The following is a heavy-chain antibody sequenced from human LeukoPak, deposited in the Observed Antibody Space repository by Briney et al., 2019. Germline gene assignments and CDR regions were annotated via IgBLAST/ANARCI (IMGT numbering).Heavy chain of an antibody. CDR3: ARLPRYDYNWFDP. CDR2: INPSDSYT. J-gene: IGHJ5*02. V-gene: IGHV5-10-1*01. Sequence: GESLKISCKGSGYSFTSYWIIWVRQMPGKGLEWMGTINPSDSYTNYSPSFQGHVTISADWSISAAYLQWSSLKTSDTAMYYCARLPRYDYNWFDPWGQGTLVTVSS. CDR1: GYSFTSYW. D-gene: IGHD3-3*01.